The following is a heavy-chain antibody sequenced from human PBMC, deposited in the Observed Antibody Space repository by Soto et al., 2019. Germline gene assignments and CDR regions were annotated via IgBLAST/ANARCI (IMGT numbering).Heavy chain of an antibody. CDR3: ARDQSYLHIVAGPTMVNWFDP. CDR1: GFTFSDYY. D-gene: IGHD2-21*01. V-gene: IGHV3-11*01. J-gene: IGHJ5*02. Sequence: GGSLRLSCAASGFTFSDYYMSWIRQAPGKGLEWVSYISSSGSTIYYADSVKGRFTISRDNAKNSLYLQMNSLRAEDTAVYYCARDQSYLHIVAGPTMVNWFDPWGQGTLVTVSS. CDR2: ISSSGSTI.